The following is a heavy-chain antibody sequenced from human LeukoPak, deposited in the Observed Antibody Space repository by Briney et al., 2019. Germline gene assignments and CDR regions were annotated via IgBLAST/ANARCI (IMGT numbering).Heavy chain of an antibody. D-gene: IGHD1-26*01. V-gene: IGHV4-59*01. CDR2: IYYSGST. CDR3: VRGGIVGTTARIPLFDY. J-gene: IGHJ4*02. Sequence: SETLSLTCTVSGDSISSYYWSWVRQPPGKGLEWIGYIYYSGSTNYNPSLKSRVTMSVDTSKNQFSLKLSSVTAADTAVYYCVRGGIVGTTARIPLFDYWGQGTLVTVSS. CDR1: GDSISSYY.